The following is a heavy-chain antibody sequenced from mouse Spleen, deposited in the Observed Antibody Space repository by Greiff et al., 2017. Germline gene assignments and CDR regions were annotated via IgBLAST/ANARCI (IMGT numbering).Heavy chain of an antibody. J-gene: IGHJ4*01. CDR2: IDPSDSYT. Sequence: VKLQQPGAELVRPGTSVKLSCKASGYTFTSYWMHWVKQRPGQGLEWIGVIDPSDSYTNYNQKFKGKATLTVDTSSSTAYMQLSSLTSEDSAVYYCARWTISMDYWGQGTSVTVSS. CDR1: GYTFTSYW. V-gene: IGHV1-59*01. CDR3: ARWTISMDY. D-gene: IGHD1-1*02.